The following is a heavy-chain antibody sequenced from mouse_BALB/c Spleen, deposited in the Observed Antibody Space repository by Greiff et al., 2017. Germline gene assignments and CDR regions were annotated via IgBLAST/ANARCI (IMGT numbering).Heavy chain of an antibody. J-gene: IGHJ2*01. Sequence: VQLQQSGPELVKPGASVKMSCKASGYTFTSYVMHWVKQKPGQGLEWIGYINPYNDGTKYNEKFKGKATLTSDKSSSTAYMELISLTSEDSAVYYCARSAPSYSFDYWGQGTTLTVSS. CDR1: GYTFTSYV. CDR3: ARSAPSYSFDY. CDR2: INPYNDGT. V-gene: IGHV1-14*01.